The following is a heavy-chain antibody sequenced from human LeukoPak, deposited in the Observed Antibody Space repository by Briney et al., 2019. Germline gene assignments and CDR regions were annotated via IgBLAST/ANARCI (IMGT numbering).Heavy chain of an antibody. J-gene: IGHJ6*03. D-gene: IGHD6-13*01. CDR1: EFAFSSYS. V-gene: IGHV3-21*01. CDR2: ISSSSSYI. CDR3: ARVAAAGTGYYYYYMDV. Sequence: GGSLRLSCAASEFAFSSYSMNWVRQAPGKGLEWVSSISSSSSYIYYADSVKGRFTISRDNAKNSLYLQMNSLRAEDTAVYYCARVAAAGTGYYYYYMDVWGKGTTVTVSS.